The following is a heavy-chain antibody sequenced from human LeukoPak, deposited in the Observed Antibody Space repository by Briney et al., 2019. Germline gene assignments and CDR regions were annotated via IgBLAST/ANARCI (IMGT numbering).Heavy chain of an antibody. J-gene: IGHJ4*02. CDR2: ISWNSGSI. CDR3: AKDTRAGGYNLY. Sequence: GGSLRLSCAASGFTFDDYAMHWARQAPGKGLEWVSGISWNSGSIGYADSVKGRFTISRDNAKNSLYLQMNSLRAEDTALYYCAKDTRAGGYNLYWGQGTLVTVSS. CDR1: GFTFDDYA. D-gene: IGHD1-14*01. V-gene: IGHV3-9*01.